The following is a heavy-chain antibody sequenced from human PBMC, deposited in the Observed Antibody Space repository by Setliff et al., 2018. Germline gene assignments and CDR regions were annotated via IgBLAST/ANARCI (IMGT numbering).Heavy chain of an antibody. CDR2: ISSISNYI. CDR1: GLPFSNSN. Sequence: LRLSCVASGLPFSNSNMNWVRQAPGGGLEWVSSISSISNYIYYADSVKGRFTISRDNAKNSLYLQMDSLRAEDTAVYYCVRTLFLQYYGGRSGGYFDYWGQGSLVTVSS. J-gene: IGHJ4*02. D-gene: IGHD4-17*01. V-gene: IGHV3-21*01. CDR3: VRTLFLQYYGGRSGGYFDY.